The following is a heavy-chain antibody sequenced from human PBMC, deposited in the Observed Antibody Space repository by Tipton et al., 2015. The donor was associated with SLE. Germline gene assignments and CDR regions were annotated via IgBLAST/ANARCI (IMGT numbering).Heavy chain of an antibody. J-gene: IGHJ4*02. V-gene: IGHV3-23*01. CDR3: AKDRHYDFWNGYSDY. CDR2: LRGNGGST. D-gene: IGHD3-3*01. Sequence: SLRLSCTASGFTFSRYAMSWVRQSPGKGLEWVSDLRGNGGSTFYAESVKDRFTISRDNSKNTLYVQVNSLRAEDTAIYFCAKDRHYDFWNGYSDYWGQGTPVTVSS. CDR1: GFTFSRYA.